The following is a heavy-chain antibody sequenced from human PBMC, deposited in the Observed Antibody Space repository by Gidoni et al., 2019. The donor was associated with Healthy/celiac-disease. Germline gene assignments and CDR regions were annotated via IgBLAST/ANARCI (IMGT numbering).Heavy chain of an antibody. J-gene: IGHJ6*02. D-gene: IGHD3-22*01. CDR3: ARDGTSDYDSSGYYYEYGMDV. Sequence: QVQLQESGPGRVKPSQTLSLTCTVPGGSISSGGYYWSWIRQHPGKGLEWIGYIYYSGSTYYNPSLKSRVTISVDTSKNQFSLKLSSVTAADTAVYYGARDGTSDYDSSGYYYEYGMDVWGQGTTVTVSS. CDR1: GGSISSGGYY. CDR2: IYYSGST. V-gene: IGHV4-31*03.